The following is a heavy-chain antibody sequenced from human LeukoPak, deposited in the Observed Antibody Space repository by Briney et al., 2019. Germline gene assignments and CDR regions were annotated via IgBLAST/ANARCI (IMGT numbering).Heavy chain of an antibody. CDR1: GGTFSSYT. CDR3: ASQDASIYSESSTSPTYSD. Sequence: GSSVKVSCKASGGTFSSYTISWVRQAPGQGLEWMGRIIPILGTANYAQKFQGRVTITADKPTSTAYMELSSLRSEDTAVYYCASQDASIYSESSTSPTYSDWGQGTLVTVSS. D-gene: IGHD3-22*01. J-gene: IGHJ4*02. CDR2: IIPILGTA. V-gene: IGHV1-69*08.